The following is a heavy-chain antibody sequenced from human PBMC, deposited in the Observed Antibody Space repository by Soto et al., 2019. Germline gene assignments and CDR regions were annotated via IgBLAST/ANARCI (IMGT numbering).Heavy chain of an antibody. CDR1: GFTFSSYA. J-gene: IGHJ4*02. CDR2: ISGSGGST. V-gene: IGHV3-23*01. Sequence: GGSLRLSCAASGFTFSSYAMSWVRQAPGKGLEWVSAISGSGGSTYYADSVKGRFTISRDNSKNTLYLQMNSLRAEDTAVYYCAKDLRGTTGTTQGDYWGQGTLVTVSS. CDR3: AKDLRGTTGTTQGDY. D-gene: IGHD1-1*01.